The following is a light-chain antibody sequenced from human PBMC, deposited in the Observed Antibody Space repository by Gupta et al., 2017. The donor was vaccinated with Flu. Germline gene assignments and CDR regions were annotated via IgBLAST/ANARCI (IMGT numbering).Light chain of an antibody. CDR2: DAS. J-gene: IGKJ1*01. Sequence: GERATLSCRASQSVSSYLAWYQQNPGQAPTLLLYDASNRSTGTPARFSGSGSGTDFTLTISSLEPEDFAVYYCQQRSNWPGTFGPGTKVEIK. CDR1: QSVSSY. V-gene: IGKV3-11*01. CDR3: QQRSNWPGT.